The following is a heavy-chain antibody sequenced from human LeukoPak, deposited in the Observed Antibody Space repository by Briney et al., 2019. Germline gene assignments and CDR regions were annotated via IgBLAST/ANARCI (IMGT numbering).Heavy chain of an antibody. J-gene: IGHJ6*03. V-gene: IGHV1-8*01. CDR2: MNPKTGTT. CDR1: RSTFKAYD. CDR3: ARGLLGYYYYYMDV. D-gene: IGHD2-21*01. Sequence: GASVKVSCKASRSTFKAYDIHWARQTRGQGLEWMAWMNPKTGTTGYATTFQGRISMTSNTSISTAYMELSSVRPEDTAIYYCARGLLGYYYYYMDVWGEGTTVTVSS.